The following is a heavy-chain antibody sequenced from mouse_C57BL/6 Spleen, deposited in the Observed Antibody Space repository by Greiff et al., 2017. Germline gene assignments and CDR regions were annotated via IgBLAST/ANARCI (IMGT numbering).Heavy chain of an antibody. CDR3: ASYYYGSSYKGDYFDY. D-gene: IGHD1-1*01. J-gene: IGHJ2*01. CDR1: GYTFTSYW. Sequence: QVQLQQPGAELVRPGSSVKLSCKASGYTFTSYWMHWVKQRPIQGLEWIGNIDPSESETHYNQKFKDKATLTVDKSSSTAYMQLSSLTSEDSAVYYCASYYYGSSYKGDYFDYWGQGTTLTVSS. CDR2: IDPSESET. V-gene: IGHV1-52*01.